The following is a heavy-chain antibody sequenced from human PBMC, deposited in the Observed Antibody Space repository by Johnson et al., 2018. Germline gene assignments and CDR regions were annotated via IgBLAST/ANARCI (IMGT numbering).Heavy chain of an antibody. CDR2: ISWNSASI. D-gene: IGHD2-15*01. CDR3: AKGRILAAFSGEDAFDI. Sequence: VQLVESGGGVVQPGRSLRLSCAASGFTFSSYAMHWVRQAPGKGLEWVSVISWNSASIGYADSVKGRFTISRDNAKNSLYLQMNSLRAADTALYYCAKGRILAAFSGEDAFDIWGQGTMVTVSS. V-gene: IGHV3-9*01. J-gene: IGHJ3*02. CDR1: GFTFSSYA.